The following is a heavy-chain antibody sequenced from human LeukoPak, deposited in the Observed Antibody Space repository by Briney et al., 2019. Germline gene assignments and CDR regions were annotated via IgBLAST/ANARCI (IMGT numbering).Heavy chain of an antibody. Sequence: SVKVSCKASGGTFSSYTISWVRQAPGQGLEWMGRIIPILGIANYTQKFQGRVTITADKSTSTAYMELSSLRSEDTAVYYCARDMVPAAIDVVRFDPWGQGTLVTVSS. J-gene: IGHJ5*02. CDR2: IIPILGIA. CDR3: ARDMVPAAIDVVRFDP. V-gene: IGHV1-69*04. D-gene: IGHD2-2*02. CDR1: GGTFSSYT.